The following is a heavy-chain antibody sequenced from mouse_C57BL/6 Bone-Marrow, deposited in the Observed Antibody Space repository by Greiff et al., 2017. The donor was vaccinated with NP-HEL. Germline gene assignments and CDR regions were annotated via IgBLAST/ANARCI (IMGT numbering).Heavy chain of an antibody. CDR2: ISYDGSN. V-gene: IGHV3-6*01. CDR3: ARARYGNFYFDY. J-gene: IGHJ2*01. Sequence: EVKLQESGPGLVKPSQSLSLTCSVTGYSITSGYYWNWIRQFPGNKLEWMGYISYDGSNNYNPSLKNRISITRDTSKNQFFLKLNSVTTEDTATYYCARARYGNFYFDYWGQGTTLTVSS. CDR1: GYSITSGYY. D-gene: IGHD2-1*01.